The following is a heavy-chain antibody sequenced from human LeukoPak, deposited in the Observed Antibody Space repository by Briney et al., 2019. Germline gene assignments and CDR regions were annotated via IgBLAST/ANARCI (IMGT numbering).Heavy chain of an antibody. CDR1: GGSISSGDYY. D-gene: IGHD3-10*01. CDR2: IYYSGST. Sequence: TPFETLSLTCTVSGGSISSGDYYWSWIRQPPGKGLEWIGYIYYSGSTYYNPSLKSRVTISVDTSKNQFSLKLSSVTAADTAVYYCARAGYGSGSYYPKHGNWFDPWGQGTLVTVSS. J-gene: IGHJ5*02. CDR3: ARAGYGSGSYYPKHGNWFDP. V-gene: IGHV4-30-4*01.